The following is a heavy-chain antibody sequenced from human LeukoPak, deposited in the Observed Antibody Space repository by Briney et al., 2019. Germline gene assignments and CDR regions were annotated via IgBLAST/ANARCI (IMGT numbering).Heavy chain of an antibody. D-gene: IGHD3-10*01. CDR2: IYYSGST. V-gene: IGHV4-39*01. CDR1: GGSISSSSCY. J-gene: IGHJ5*02. Sequence: PSETLSLTCTVSGGSISSSSCYWGWIRQPPGKGLEWIGSIYYSGSTYYNPSLKSRVTISVDTSKNQFSLKLSSVTAADTAVYYCARHLGSYGSGNWFDPWGQGTLVTVSS. CDR3: ARHLGSYGSGNWFDP.